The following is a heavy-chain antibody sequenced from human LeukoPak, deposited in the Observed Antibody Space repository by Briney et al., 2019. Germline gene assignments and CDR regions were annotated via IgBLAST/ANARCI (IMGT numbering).Heavy chain of an antibody. Sequence: KPSETLSLTCTVSGGSISSYYWSWIRQPPGKGLEWIGYIYYSGSTNYNPSLKSRVTISVDTSKSQFSLKLSSVTAADTAVYYCARGGHMERVVTASDIWGQGTMVTVSS. CDR3: ARGGHMERVVTASDI. V-gene: IGHV4-59*01. CDR1: GGSISSYY. J-gene: IGHJ3*02. CDR2: IYYSGST. D-gene: IGHD3-3*01.